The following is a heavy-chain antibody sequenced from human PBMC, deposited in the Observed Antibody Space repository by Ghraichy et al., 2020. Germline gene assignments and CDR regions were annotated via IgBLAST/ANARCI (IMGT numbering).Heavy chain of an antibody. J-gene: IGHJ6*02. CDR3: ARGRRCGVRGSHGMDV. D-gene: IGHD3-10*01. CDR1: GGSFSGYY. Sequence: SETLSLTCAVYGGSFSGYYWSWIRQPPGKGLEWIGEINHSGSTNYNPSLKSRVTISVDTSKNQFSLKLSSVTAADTAVYYCARGRRCGVRGSHGMDVWGQGTTVTVSS. V-gene: IGHV4-34*01. CDR2: INHSGST.